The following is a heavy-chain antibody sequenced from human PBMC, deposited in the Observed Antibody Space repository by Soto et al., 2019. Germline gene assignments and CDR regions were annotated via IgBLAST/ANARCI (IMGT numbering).Heavy chain of an antibody. J-gene: IGHJ2*01. CDR1: GGTFGSDV. Sequence: QVQLVQSGAEVKKPGSSVKVSCGASGGTFGSDVISWVRQAPGQGLEWMGRIIPVLNIANYAQKFQDRVTITADKSTNTAYLEVSGLRFEDSAVYYCERGEAVADVPLFELWGRGTRITVSS. V-gene: IGHV1-69*04. CDR2: IIPVLNIA. CDR3: ERGEAVADVPLFEL. D-gene: IGHD6-19*01.